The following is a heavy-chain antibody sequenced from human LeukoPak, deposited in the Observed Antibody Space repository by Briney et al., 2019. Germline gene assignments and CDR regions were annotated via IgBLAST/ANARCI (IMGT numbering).Heavy chain of an antibody. CDR2: IGVRGGSS. D-gene: IGHD1-26*01. V-gene: IGHV3-23*01. CDR3: ARDKIVGATYFDY. Sequence: GGSLRLSCAASGFTFADYAMTWVRQAPGKGLEWVSVIGVRGGSSYYADSAKGRFTISRDNTKNSLYLQMDSLRAEDTAIYYCARDKIVGATYFDYWGQGILVTVSS. CDR1: GFTFADYA. J-gene: IGHJ4*02.